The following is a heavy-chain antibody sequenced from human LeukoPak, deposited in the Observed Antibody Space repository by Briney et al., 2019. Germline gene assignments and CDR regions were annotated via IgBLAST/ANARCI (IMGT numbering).Heavy chain of an antibody. V-gene: IGHV3-53*01. D-gene: IGHD1-26*01. CDR2: IYSGGST. J-gene: IGHJ6*03. CDR3: AREKSGWELSPRAAPYYYYYMDV. CDR1: GFTFSSYA. Sequence: PGGSLRLSCAASGFTFSSYAMSWVRQAPGKGLEWASVIYSGGSTYYADSVKGRFTISRDNSKNTLYLQMNSLRAEDTAVYYCAREKSGWELSPRAAPYYYYYMDVWGKGTTVTISS.